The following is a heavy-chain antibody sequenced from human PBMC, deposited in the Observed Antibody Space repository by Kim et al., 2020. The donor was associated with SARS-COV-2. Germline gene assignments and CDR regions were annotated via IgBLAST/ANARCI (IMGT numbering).Heavy chain of an antibody. CDR3: ARDTSSYYDILTGVLYGMDV. D-gene: IGHD3-9*01. CDR2: INAGNGNT. CDR1: GYTFTSYA. V-gene: IGHV1-3*01. Sequence: ASVKVSCKASGYTFTSYAMHWVRQAPGQRLEWMGWINAGNGNTKYSQKFQGRVTITRDTSASTAYMELSSLRSEDTAVYYCARDTSSYYDILTGVLYGMDVWGQGPTVTVSS. J-gene: IGHJ6*02.